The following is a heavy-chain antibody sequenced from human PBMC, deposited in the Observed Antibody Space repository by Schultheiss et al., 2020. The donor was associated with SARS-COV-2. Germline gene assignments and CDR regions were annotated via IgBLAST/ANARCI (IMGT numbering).Heavy chain of an antibody. D-gene: IGHD6-19*01. CDR2: INSDGSST. CDR3: AREGRGWYPIDY. V-gene: IGHV3-74*01. Sequence: GGSLRLSCAASGFTFSSYWMHWVRQAPGKGLVWVSRINSDGSSTSYADSVKGRFTISRDNAKNTLYLQMNSLRAEDTAVYYCAREGRGWYPIDYWGQGTLVTVSS. J-gene: IGHJ4*02. CDR1: GFTFSSYW.